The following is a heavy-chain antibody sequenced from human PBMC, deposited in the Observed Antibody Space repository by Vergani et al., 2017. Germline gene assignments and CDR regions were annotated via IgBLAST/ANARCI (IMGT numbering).Heavy chain of an antibody. CDR3: ARDTGDYGDYGGDAFDI. D-gene: IGHD4-17*01. J-gene: IGHJ3*02. V-gene: IGHV1-69*13. CDR1: GGTFSSYA. CDR2: IIPIFGTA. Sequence: QVQLVQSGAEVKKPGSSVKVSCKASGGTFSSYAISWVRQAPGQGLEWMGRIIPIFGTANYAQKFQGRVTITADESTSTAYMELSSLRSEDTAVYYCARDTGDYGDYGGDAFDIWGQGTMVTVSS.